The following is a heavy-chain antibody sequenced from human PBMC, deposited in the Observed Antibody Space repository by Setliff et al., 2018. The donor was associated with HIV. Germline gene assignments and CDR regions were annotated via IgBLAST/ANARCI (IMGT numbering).Heavy chain of an antibody. Sequence: GGSLRLSCAASGFTFSNYPMHWVRQAPGKGLEWVALMSHDGTYKYYADSVQGRFTISRDNSKNTLYLQMNSLRAEDTAVYYCVFGPYGDYGVYWGQGTLVTVSS. D-gene: IGHD4-17*01. CDR2: MSHDGTYK. V-gene: IGHV3-30*04. J-gene: IGHJ4*02. CDR1: GFTFSNYP. CDR3: VFGPYGDYGVY.